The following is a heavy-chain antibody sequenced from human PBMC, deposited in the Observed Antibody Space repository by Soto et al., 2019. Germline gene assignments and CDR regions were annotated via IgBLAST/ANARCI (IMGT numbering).Heavy chain of an antibody. CDR1: GGTFSSYA. J-gene: IGHJ3*02. CDR3: ARADYYDSSGYYYYHLPDAFDI. CDR2: IIPIFGTA. V-gene: IGHV1-69*01. Sequence: QVQPVQSGAEVKKPGSSVKVSCKASGGTFSSYAISWVRQAPGQGLEWMGGIIPIFGTANYAQKFQGRVTITADESTSTAYMELSSLRSEDTAVYYCARADYYDSSGYYYYHLPDAFDIWGQGTMVTVSS. D-gene: IGHD3-22*01.